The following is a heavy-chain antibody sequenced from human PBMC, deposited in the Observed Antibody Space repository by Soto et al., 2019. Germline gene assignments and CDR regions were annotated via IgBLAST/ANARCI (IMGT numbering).Heavy chain of an antibody. CDR3: ALALGPTTGLDY. D-gene: IGHD1-26*01. CDR2: IFNSGTP. Sequence: QVQLQESGPGLVKPSQTLSLTCSVSGASTVSHYHWTWIRQPPGKGLEWMGYIFNSGTPFYNPSPTSRLSIPMDTSGNHFSLELTSVTAADTAGYYFALALGPTTGLDYWGQGTLVTVSS. J-gene: IGHJ4*02. V-gene: IGHV4-31*02. CDR1: GASTVSHYH.